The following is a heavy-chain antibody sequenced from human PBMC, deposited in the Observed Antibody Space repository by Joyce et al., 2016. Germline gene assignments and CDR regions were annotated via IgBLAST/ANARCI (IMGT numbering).Heavy chain of an antibody. CDR2: IFYRGTT. D-gene: IGHD2-15*01. CDR1: GGSISSGAYY. J-gene: IGHJ4*02. Sequence: QVQLQESGPGLVKPSQTLSLTCAVSGGSISSGAYYWSWIRQHPGKGLEWMGYIFYRGTTYYNPSLKSRVTISVDTSKNQFSLELSSVTAADTAVYYCARVVNAALDFDSWGQGTVVTVSS. V-gene: IGHV4-31*11. CDR3: ARVVNAALDFDS.